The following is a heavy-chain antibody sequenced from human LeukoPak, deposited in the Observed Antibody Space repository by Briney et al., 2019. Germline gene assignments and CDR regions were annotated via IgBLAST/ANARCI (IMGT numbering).Heavy chain of an antibody. V-gene: IGHV4-59*01. Sequence: SQTLSLTCTVSGGSISSYYWSWIRQPPGKGLEWIGYIYYSGSTNYNPSLKSRVTISVDMSKNQFSLKLSSVTAADTAVYYCARTTEGGYTYDYFYYYYMDVWGKGTTVTISS. CDR2: IYYSGST. J-gene: IGHJ6*03. CDR1: GGSISSYY. CDR3: ARTTEGGYTYDYFYYYYMDV. D-gene: IGHD5-18*01.